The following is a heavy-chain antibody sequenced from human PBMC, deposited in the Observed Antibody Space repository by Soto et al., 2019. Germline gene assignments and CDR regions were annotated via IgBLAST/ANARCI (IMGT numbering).Heavy chain of an antibody. D-gene: IGHD6-19*01. CDR3: AQRIGGWQYYFDY. Sequence: QITLKESGPTLVKPTQTLTLTCTFSGFSLSTRGVGVGWIRQPPGKALDWLALIYWDDDEWYSTSLKSRLTTIKATSKNQVVLAMTNMHTVDTATYYLAQRIGGWQYYFDYLCQGNLFTVSS. CDR2: IYWDDDE. V-gene: IGHV2-5*02. J-gene: IGHJ4*02. CDR1: GFSLSTRGVG.